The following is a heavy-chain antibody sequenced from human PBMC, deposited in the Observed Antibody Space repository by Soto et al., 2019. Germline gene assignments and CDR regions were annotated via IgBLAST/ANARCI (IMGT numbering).Heavy chain of an antibody. CDR3: ARDRRFSSTNYFDF. J-gene: IGHJ4*02. CDR1: GFLFTDYY. D-gene: IGHD2-8*01. Sequence: GGSPRLSFTASGFLFTDYYMSWIRQPPGKGLEWLAYFDGSSDYTNSADSVKGRFTISRDNAKNSVFLQMNNLRADDTAVYYCARDRRFSSTNYFDFWGRGTLVTVSS. CDR2: FDGSSDYT. V-gene: IGHV3-11*06.